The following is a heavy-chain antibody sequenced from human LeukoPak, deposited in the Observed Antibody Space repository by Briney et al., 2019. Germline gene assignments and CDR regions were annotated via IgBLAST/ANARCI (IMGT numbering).Heavy chain of an antibody. Sequence: ASVKVSCKASGYTFTGYYMHWVRQAPGQGLEWMGRINPNSGGTNYAQKFQGRVTMTRDTSISTAYMELSRLRSDDTAAYYCARVVRGVTKILDYWGQGTLVTVSS. CDR1: GYTFTGYY. V-gene: IGHV1-2*06. CDR2: INPNSGGT. J-gene: IGHJ4*02. CDR3: ARVVRGVTKILDY. D-gene: IGHD3-10*01.